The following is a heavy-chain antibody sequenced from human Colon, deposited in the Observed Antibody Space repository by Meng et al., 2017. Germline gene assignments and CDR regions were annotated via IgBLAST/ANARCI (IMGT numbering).Heavy chain of an antibody. CDR1: GFIFSYYA. CDR3: ARGDNWNDLDY. D-gene: IGHD1-20*01. Sequence: GESLKISCTASGFIFSYYAIHWVRQAPGKGLEWVAVISYDEKNRYYADSVKGRFTISRGNSKDTLYLEMNSLRPEDTAVYYCARGDNWNDLDYWGQGTLVTVSS. J-gene: IGHJ4*02. V-gene: IGHV3-30*04. CDR2: ISYDEKNR.